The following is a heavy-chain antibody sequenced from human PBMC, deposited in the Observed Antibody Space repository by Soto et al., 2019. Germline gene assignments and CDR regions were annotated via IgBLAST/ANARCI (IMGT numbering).Heavy chain of an antibody. CDR2: MNPNNGNT. Sequence: ASVKVSCKAAAYTFTSYDINWVRQATGQDFEWMGWMNPNNGNTAYAQKIQGRVTMTRDTSKSTAFMELSSLTSEDKAVYYCARGPRNWGVDYWGQGTLVTVSS. V-gene: IGHV1-8*01. CDR1: AYTFTSYD. J-gene: IGHJ4*02. CDR3: ARGPRNWGVDY. D-gene: IGHD7-27*01.